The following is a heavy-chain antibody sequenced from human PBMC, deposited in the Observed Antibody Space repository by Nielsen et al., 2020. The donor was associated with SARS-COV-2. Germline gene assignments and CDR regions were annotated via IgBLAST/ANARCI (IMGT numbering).Heavy chain of an antibody. CDR1: GFTFSGSA. D-gene: IGHD3-22*01. CDR3: TIGLADF. CDR2: IRSEANDYAT. J-gene: IGHJ4*02. Sequence: GSLSLSCAVSGFTFSGSALHWVRQAPGKGLEWVGRIRSEANDYATAYDASVKGRFTISRDDSKNTTYLQLHRLKTEDTAVYFCTIGLADFWGQGTLVTVSS. V-gene: IGHV3-73*01.